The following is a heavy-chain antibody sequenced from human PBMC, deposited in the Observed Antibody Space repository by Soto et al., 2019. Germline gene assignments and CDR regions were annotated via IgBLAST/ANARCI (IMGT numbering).Heavy chain of an antibody. D-gene: IGHD1-26*01. CDR1: GFTFSRHA. CDR2: IAYDGSNK. V-gene: IGHV3-30-3*01. J-gene: IGHJ4*02. Sequence: GGSLRLSCAASGFTFSRHAMHWVRQAPGKGLEWVAVIAYDGSNKYYANSVEGRFTISRDNSKNTLYLQMNSLRAEDTAVYYCAREQVGAVYFDHCGKGTLVTVSS. CDR3: AREQVGAVYFDH.